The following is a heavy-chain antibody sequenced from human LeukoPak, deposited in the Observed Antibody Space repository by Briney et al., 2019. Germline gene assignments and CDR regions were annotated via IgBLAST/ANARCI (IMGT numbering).Heavy chain of an antibody. V-gene: IGHV3-7*03. CDR1: GFTFSNYW. CDR2: IKQDGSEI. J-gene: IGHJ4*02. CDR3: ARVADIVVVPAPPDY. D-gene: IGHD2-2*01. Sequence: GGSLRLSCAASGFTFSNYWMGWVRQAPGKGLEWVANIKQDGSEIYYVDSVKGRFTISRDTAKDSLYLQMNSLRAEDTAVYYCARVADIVVVPAPPDYWGQGTLVTVSS.